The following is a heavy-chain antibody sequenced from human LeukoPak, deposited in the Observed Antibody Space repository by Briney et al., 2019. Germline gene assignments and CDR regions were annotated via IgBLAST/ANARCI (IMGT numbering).Heavy chain of an antibody. Sequence: SVKVSCKASGGTFSSYAISWVRQAPGQGLEWMGGIIPIFGTANYAQKFQGRVTITADESTSTAYMELSSLRSEDTAVYYCARARDSGRLDAFDTWGQGTMVTVSS. J-gene: IGHJ3*02. D-gene: IGHD1-26*01. CDR3: ARARDSGRLDAFDT. CDR2: IIPIFGTA. V-gene: IGHV1-69*13. CDR1: GGTFSSYA.